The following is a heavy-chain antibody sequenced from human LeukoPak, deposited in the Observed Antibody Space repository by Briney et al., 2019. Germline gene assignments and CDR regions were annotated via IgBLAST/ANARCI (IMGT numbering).Heavy chain of an antibody. J-gene: IGHJ5*02. D-gene: IGHD3-10*01. CDR3: AGYLLWFGEFLNWFDP. Sequence: SETPSLTCAVYGGSFSGYYWSWIRQPPGKGLEWIGEINHSGSTNYNPSLKSRVTISVDTSKNQFSLKLSSVTAADTAVYYCAGYLLWFGEFLNWFDPWGQGTLVTVSS. CDR1: GGSFSGYY. CDR2: INHSGST. V-gene: IGHV4-34*01.